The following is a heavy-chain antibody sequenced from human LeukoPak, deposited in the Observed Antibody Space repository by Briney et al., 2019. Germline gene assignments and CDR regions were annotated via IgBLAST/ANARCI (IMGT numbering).Heavy chain of an antibody. CDR2: IYYSGST. CDR3: ARATGFWSGYYSPPVINWFDP. D-gene: IGHD3-3*01. V-gene: IGHV4-59*01. Sequence: PSETLSLTCTVSGGSISSYYWSWIRQPPGKGLEWIGYIYYSGSTNYNPSLKSRVTISVDTSKNQFSLKLSSVTAADTAVYYCARATGFWSGYYSPPVINWFDPWGQGTLVTVSS. J-gene: IGHJ5*02. CDR1: GGSISSYY.